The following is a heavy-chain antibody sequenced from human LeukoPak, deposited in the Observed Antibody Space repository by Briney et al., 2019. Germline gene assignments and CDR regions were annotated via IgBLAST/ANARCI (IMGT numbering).Heavy chain of an antibody. V-gene: IGHV3-48*04. Sequence: GGSLRLSCAASGFTFSSYSMNWVRQAPGKGLEWVSYISSSSSTIYYADSVKGRFTISRDNAKNSLYLQMNSQRAEDTAVYYCARRGRDGIDYWGQGTVVTVSS. J-gene: IGHJ4*02. CDR2: ISSSSSTI. CDR3: ARRGRDGIDY. D-gene: IGHD5-24*01. CDR1: GFTFSSYS.